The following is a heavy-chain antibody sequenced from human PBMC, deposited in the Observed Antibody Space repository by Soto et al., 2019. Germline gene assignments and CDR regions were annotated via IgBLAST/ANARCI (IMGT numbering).Heavy chain of an antibody. CDR1: GGSISSNNYY. D-gene: IGHD3-10*01. V-gene: IGHV4-39*01. CDR2: IYYSGST. J-gene: IGHJ6*02. Sequence: QLQLQESGPGLVKPSETLSLTCTVSGGSISSNNYYWGWIRQPPGKGLEWIGSIYYSGSTSYNPSLKSRVTISVDTSKNQFSLKLTSVTVADTAVYYCARSSYASGRPVGMDVWGQGTTVTVSS. CDR3: ARSSYASGRPVGMDV.